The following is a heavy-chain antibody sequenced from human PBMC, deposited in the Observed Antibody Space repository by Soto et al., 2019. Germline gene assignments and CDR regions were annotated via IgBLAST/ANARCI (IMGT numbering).Heavy chain of an antibody. J-gene: IGHJ3*02. Sequence: GGSLRLSCAASGFTVSSNYMSWVRQAPGKGLEWVSGISWNSGSIGYADSVKGRFTISRDNAKNSLYLQMNSLRAEDTALYYCAKDIGDYGDYLAFDIWGQGTMVTVSS. D-gene: IGHD4-17*01. CDR3: AKDIGDYGDYLAFDI. V-gene: IGHV3-9*01. CDR2: ISWNSGSI. CDR1: GFTVSSNY.